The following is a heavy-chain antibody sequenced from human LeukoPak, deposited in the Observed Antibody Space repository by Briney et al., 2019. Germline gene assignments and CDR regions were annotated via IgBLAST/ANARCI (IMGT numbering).Heavy chain of an antibody. CDR2: IRDSRTT. CDR3: ATRRDYQAYDH. J-gene: IGHJ4*02. Sequence: SETLSLTCTVSGASIRSGGYYWSWIRQHPGKGLEWLGCIRDSRTTYYNPSLKSRLTISADTSQNQFSLRLNFVTAADTAMYYCATRRDYQAYDHWGQGTLVTVSS. V-gene: IGHV4-31*03. CDR1: GASIRSGGYY. D-gene: IGHD3-16*01.